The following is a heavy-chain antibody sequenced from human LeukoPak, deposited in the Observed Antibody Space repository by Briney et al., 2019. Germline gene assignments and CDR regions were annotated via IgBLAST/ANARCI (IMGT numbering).Heavy chain of an antibody. CDR3: AREIRSTHCSSTSCYANWFDP. D-gene: IGHD2-2*01. V-gene: IGHV1-2*02. CDR2: INPNSGGT. CDR1: GYTFTGYY. J-gene: IGHJ5*02. Sequence: ASVKVSCKASGYTFTGYYMHWVRQAPGQGLEWMGWINPNSGGTNYAQKFQGRVTMTRDTSISTAYMELSRLRSDDTAVYYCAREIRSTHCSSTSCYANWFDPWGQGTLVTVSS.